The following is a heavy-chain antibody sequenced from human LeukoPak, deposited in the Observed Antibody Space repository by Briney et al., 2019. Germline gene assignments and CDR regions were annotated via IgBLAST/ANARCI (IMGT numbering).Heavy chain of an antibody. Sequence: GSSVKVSCKASGGTFSSYAISWVRQAPGQGLEWMGGITPIFGTANYAQKFQGRVTITADESTSTAYMELSSLRSEDTAVYYCARAGYKRGVYYYDSSGYSLFDYWGQGTLVTVSS. CDR1: GGTFSSYA. CDR3: ARAGYKRGVYYYDSSGYSLFDY. CDR2: ITPIFGTA. V-gene: IGHV1-69*01. J-gene: IGHJ4*02. D-gene: IGHD3-22*01.